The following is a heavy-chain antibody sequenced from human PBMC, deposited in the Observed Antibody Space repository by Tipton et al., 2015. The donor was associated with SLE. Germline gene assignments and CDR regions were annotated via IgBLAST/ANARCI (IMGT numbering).Heavy chain of an antibody. Sequence: TLSLTCTVSGGSISSYYWTWIRQFPGKGLEWIGYIDYSGSTNYNPPLKSRLTISGGTSKNQFSLHLTSVTAADTAIYYCARVGYLGSGKTWDMDVWGKGITVTVSS. D-gene: IGHD3-10*01. J-gene: IGHJ6*03. CDR2: IDYSGST. V-gene: IGHV4-59*01. CDR1: GGSISSYY. CDR3: ARVGYLGSGKTWDMDV.